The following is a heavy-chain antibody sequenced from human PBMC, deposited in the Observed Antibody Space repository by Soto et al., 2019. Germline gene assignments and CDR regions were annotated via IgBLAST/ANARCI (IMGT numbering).Heavy chain of an antibody. J-gene: IGHJ6*02. CDR3: ARVSWREKYGMDV. V-gene: IGHV3-11*01. Sequence: GGSLRLSCAASGFTFSDSYMSWIRQAPGKGLEWISYITFSVNTVYYADSLKGRFTISRDNAKNSLYLQMNRLRAEDTAVYYCARVSWREKYGMDVWGQGTTVTVSS. CDR1: GFTFSDSY. CDR2: ITFSVNTV.